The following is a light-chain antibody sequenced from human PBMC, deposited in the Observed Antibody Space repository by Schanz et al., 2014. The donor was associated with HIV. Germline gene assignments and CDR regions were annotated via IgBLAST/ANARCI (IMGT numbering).Light chain of an antibody. V-gene: IGKV1-5*03. J-gene: IGKJ1*01. CDR1: QNIDKW. Sequence: DIQMTQSPSTLSASVGDRVTITCRASQNIDKWLAWYQQKPGKAPNLLIYQASSLKSGVPSRFSGSGSGTEFTLTISSLQPDDFATYYCQKYDISSWTFGLGTKVETK. CDR3: QKYDISSWT. CDR2: QAS.